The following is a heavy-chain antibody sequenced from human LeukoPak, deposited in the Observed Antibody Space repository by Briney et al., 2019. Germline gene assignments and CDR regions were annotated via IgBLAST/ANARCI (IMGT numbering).Heavy chain of an antibody. J-gene: IGHJ4*02. V-gene: IGHV4-59*08. D-gene: IGHD6-19*01. CDR3: ARHPSAVAGKTFDY. CDR1: GGSIRSYY. CDR2: IYYSGTT. Sequence: SETLSLTCTVSGGSIRSYYWGWIRQPPGKGLEWIGYIYYSGTTNYNPSLKSRVTISVDTSKNQFSLKLSSMTAADTAVYYCARHPSAVAGKTFDYWGQGTLVTVSS.